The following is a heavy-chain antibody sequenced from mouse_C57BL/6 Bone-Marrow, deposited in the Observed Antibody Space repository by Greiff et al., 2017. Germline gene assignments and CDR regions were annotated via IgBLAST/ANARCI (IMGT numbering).Heavy chain of an antibody. D-gene: IGHD2-4*01. CDR2: ISSGGSYT. V-gene: IGHV5-6*01. CDR3: TRDQGGSMITTFAY. J-gene: IGHJ3*01. Sequence: EVQGVESGGDLVKPGGSLKLSCAASGFTFSSYGMSWVRQTPDKRLEWVATISSGGSYTYYPDSVKGRFTISRDNAKNTLYLQMSSLKSEDTAMYYCTRDQGGSMITTFAYWGQGTLVTVSA. CDR1: GFTFSSYG.